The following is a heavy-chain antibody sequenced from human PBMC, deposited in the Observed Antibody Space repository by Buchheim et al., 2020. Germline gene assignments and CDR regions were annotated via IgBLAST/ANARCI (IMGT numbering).Heavy chain of an antibody. V-gene: IGHV3-30*04. Sequence: QVQLVESGGGVVQPGRSLRLSCAASGFTFSSYAMHWVRQAPGKGLQWVAVISYDGSNKYYADSVEGRFTISRDNSKNTLYLQVNSLRVEDTAVYYCARAETLTTGADYWGQGTL. CDR2: ISYDGSNK. J-gene: IGHJ4*02. D-gene: IGHD4-11*01. CDR3: ARAETLTTGADY. CDR1: GFTFSSYA.